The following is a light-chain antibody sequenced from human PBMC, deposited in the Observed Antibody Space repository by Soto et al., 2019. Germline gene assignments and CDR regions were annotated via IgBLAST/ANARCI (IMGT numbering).Light chain of an antibody. Sequence: AIQMTQSPSSQSASVGDRVTITCRASQAIRNDLGWYQQKPGKAPKLLIYAASSLQSGLPSRFSGSGSGTDFTLTISSLQAEHLAKYYCLQDYNSPPTFGKGTRVEIK. V-gene: IGKV1-6*02. J-gene: IGKJ5*01. CDR3: LQDYNSPPT. CDR1: QAIRND. CDR2: AAS.